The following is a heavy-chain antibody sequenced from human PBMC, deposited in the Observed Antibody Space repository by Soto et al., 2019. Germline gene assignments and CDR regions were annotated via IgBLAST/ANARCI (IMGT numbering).Heavy chain of an antibody. Sequence: SETLSLTCTVSGGSISSSSYYWGWIRQPPGKGLEWIGSIYYSGSTYYNPSLKSRVTLSVDTSKNQFSLKLSSVTAADTAVYYCARAQPGGYGDYYYYGMDVWGQGTTVTVSS. CDR2: IYYSGST. CDR1: GGSISSSSYY. J-gene: IGHJ6*02. CDR3: ARAQPGGYGDYYYYGMDV. D-gene: IGHD4-17*01. V-gene: IGHV4-39*07.